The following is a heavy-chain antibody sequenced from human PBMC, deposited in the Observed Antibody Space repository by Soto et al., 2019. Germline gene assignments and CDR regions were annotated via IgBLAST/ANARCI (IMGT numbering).Heavy chain of an antibody. D-gene: IGHD5-18*01. CDR3: ARHVDSTRAYYFDY. V-gene: IGHV4-59*01. Sequence: SETLSLTCTVSGGSISSYYWSWIRQPPGKGLEWIGYIYYSGTTDYNPSLKSRVTISVDRSKNQFSLKLNSVTAADTAVYYCARHVDSTRAYYFDYWGQGTLVTVSS. CDR1: GGSISSYY. CDR2: IYYSGTT. J-gene: IGHJ4*02.